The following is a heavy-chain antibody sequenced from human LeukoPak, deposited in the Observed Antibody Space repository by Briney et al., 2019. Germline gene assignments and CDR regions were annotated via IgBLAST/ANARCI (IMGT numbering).Heavy chain of an antibody. V-gene: IGHV4-34*01. D-gene: IGHD2-2*01. CDR1: GGSFSGYY. J-gene: IGHJ5*02. CDR3: ARGRPRGYCSSTSCSNWFDP. Sequence: SETLSLTCAVYGGSFSGYYWSWIRQPPGKGLEWIGEINHSGSTNYNPSLKSRVTIPVDTSKNQFSLKLSSVTAADTAVYYCARGRPRGYCSSTSCSNWFDPWGQGTLVTVSS. CDR2: INHSGST.